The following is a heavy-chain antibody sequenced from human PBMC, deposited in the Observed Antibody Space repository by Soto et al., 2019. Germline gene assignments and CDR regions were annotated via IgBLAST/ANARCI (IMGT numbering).Heavy chain of an antibody. CDR1: GGSISSSSYY. V-gene: IGHV4-39*01. Sequence: QLQLQESGPGLVKPSETLSLTCTVSGGSISSSSYYWGWIRQPPGKGLEWIGSMYYSGSTYYNPSLKSRVTITVDTSTKHFSLKLSSVTAADAAVYYCSRHTLRIAAVFGAYWGPGTLVTVSS. J-gene: IGHJ4*02. CDR2: MYYSGST. CDR3: SRHTLRIAAVFGAY. D-gene: IGHD6-13*01.